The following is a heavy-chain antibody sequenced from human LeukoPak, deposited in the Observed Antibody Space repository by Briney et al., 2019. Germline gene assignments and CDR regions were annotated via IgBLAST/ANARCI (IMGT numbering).Heavy chain of an antibody. V-gene: IGHV2-5*02. D-gene: IGHD1-14*01. Sequence: TGPTLVKPTQTLTLTCTFSGFSLSTTREAVGWVRQPPGKALEWLALIFWDDDKRYSPSLRSRLTITKDTSKNRVVLTLTNVGPVDTATYYCAHYHLTYFDYWGQGALVTVSS. CDR1: GFSLSTTREA. CDR3: AHYHLTYFDY. CDR2: IFWDDDK. J-gene: IGHJ4*02.